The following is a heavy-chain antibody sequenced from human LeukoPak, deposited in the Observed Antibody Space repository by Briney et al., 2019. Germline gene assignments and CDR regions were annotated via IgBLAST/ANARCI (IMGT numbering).Heavy chain of an antibody. CDR1: SVSNNSGRWE. V-gene: IGHV4-61*02. Sequence: PSQTLSRNCTVSSVSNNSGRWEWRWLGQRAGKGRESNGVIYTSGSNNYNPSLKSRFTISVDTPKNQFSLKLSSLPAADTAVYYWARDRINSGSYREDYWGQGTLVTVSS. D-gene: IGHD1-26*01. J-gene: IGHJ4*02. CDR2: IYTSGSN. CDR3: ARDRINSGSYREDY.